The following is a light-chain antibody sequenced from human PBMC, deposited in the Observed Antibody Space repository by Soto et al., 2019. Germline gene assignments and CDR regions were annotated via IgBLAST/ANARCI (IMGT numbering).Light chain of an antibody. CDR2: EVS. V-gene: IGLV2-14*01. J-gene: IGLJ1*01. CDR3: SSYTSSSTPYV. CDR1: ISDVGGYNY. Sequence: QSALTQPASVSGSPGQSITISCTGTISDVGGYNYVSWYQQHPGKAPKLMIYEVSNRPSGVSNRFSGSNSGNTASLTISGLQAEDEADYYCSSYTSSSTPYVFGTGTKVTVL.